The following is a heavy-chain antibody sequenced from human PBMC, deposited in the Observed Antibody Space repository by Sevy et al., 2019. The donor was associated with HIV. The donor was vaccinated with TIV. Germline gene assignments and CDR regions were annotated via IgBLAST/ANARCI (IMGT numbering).Heavy chain of an antibody. J-gene: IGHJ6*02. Sequence: GGSLRLSCAASGFTFSSYSMNWVHQAPGKGLEWVSYISSSSSTIYYADSVKGRFTISRDNAKNSLYLQMNSLRAEDTAVYYCARDDCSSTSCYGYYYYYGMDVWGQGTTVTVSS. V-gene: IGHV3-48*01. CDR2: ISSSSSTI. CDR1: GFTFSSYS. D-gene: IGHD2-2*01. CDR3: ARDDCSSTSCYGYYYYYGMDV.